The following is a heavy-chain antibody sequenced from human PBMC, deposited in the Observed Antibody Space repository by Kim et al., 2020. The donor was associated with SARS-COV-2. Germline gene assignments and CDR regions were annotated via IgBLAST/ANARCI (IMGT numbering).Heavy chain of an antibody. CDR3: ATLTGRATYGDYRDY. D-gene: IGHD4-17*01. V-gene: IGHV4-34*01. Sequence: PSLKRRVTLSVDTSKNQSSLKLSSVTAADTAVYYCATLTGRATYGDYRDYWGQGTLVTVSS. J-gene: IGHJ4*02.